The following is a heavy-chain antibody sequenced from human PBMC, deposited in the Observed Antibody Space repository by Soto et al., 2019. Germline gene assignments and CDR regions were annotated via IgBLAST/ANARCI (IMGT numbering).Heavy chain of an antibody. V-gene: IGHV4-39*07. CDR3: ARVYGGGRLYYFDY. J-gene: IGHJ4*02. CDR1: GGSISSSSYY. D-gene: IGHD2-21*01. Sequence: PSETLSLTCTVSGGSISSSSYYWGWIRQPPGKGLEWIGSIYYSGSTYYNPSLKSRVTISVDTSKNQFSLKLSSVTAADTAVYYCARVYGGGRLYYFDYWGQGALVTVSS. CDR2: IYYSGST.